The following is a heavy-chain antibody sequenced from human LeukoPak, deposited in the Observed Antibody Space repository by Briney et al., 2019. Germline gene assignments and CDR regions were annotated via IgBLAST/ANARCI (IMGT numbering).Heavy chain of an antibody. D-gene: IGHD2-21*01. CDR1: GFTFSDYY. V-gene: IGHV3-11*06. J-gene: IGHJ3*02. CDR3: ARDESGDNDAFGI. Sequence: GGSLRLSCAASGFTFSDYYMSWIRQAPGKGLEWVSSISGSSNYIYYADSVKGRFTISRGNAKNSLYLQMNSLRVEDTAVYYCARDESGDNDAFGIWGQGTMVTVSS. CDR2: ISGSSNYI.